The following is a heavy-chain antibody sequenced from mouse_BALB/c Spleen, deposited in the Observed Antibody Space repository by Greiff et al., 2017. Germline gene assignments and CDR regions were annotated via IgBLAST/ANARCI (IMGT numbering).Heavy chain of an antibody. CDR1: GYSITSDYA. V-gene: IGHV3-2*02. J-gene: IGHJ3*01. CDR3: ASEAGTAY. D-gene: IGHD4-1*01. Sequence: EVKLEESGPGLVKPSQSLSLTCTVTGYSITSDYAWNWIRQFPGNQLEWSGYISYSGSTSYNPSLKSRISITRDTSKNTFFLQLNSVTTEDTATYYCASEAGTAYWGQGTLVTVSA. CDR2: ISYSGST.